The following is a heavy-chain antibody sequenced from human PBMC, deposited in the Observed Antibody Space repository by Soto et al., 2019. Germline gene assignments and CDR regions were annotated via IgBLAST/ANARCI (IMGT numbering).Heavy chain of an antibody. D-gene: IGHD6-6*01. CDR2: ISVSGEST. CDR3: ARRGSRISGAPARPSEY. J-gene: IGHJ4*02. CDR1: GFIFGNYG. Sequence: EVQLLESGGRLVQPGGSLRLSCAGSGFIFGNYGMNWVRQTPGKGLEWVSGISVSGESTFYADSVKGRFSISRDNSKNTLFLQMNSLRADDTAIYYCARRGSRISGAPARPSEYWCQGTLVTVSS. V-gene: IGHV3-23*01.